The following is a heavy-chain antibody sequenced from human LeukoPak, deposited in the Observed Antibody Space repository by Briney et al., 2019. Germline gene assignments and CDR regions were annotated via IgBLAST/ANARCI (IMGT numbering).Heavy chain of an antibody. Sequence: SETLSLTCAVYGGSFSGYYWSWIRQPPGKGLERIGEINHSGSTNYNPSLKSRVTISVDTSKNQFSLKLSSVTAADTAVYYCARKVGYYYYGMDVWGQGTTVTVSS. CDR2: INHSGST. CDR1: GGSFSGYY. CDR3: ARKVGYYYYGMDV. V-gene: IGHV4-34*01. J-gene: IGHJ6*02.